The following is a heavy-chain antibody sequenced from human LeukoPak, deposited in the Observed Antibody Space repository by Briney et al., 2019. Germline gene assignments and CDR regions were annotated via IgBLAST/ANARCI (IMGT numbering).Heavy chain of an antibody. V-gene: IGHV4-59*08. CDR3: ARTGGGDSGGYNWFDP. CDR2: INYSGST. CDR1: GFTFSSYW. D-gene: IGHD4-23*01. J-gene: IGHJ5*02. Sequence: PGESLRLSCAASGFTFSSYWMSWVRQAPGKGLEWIGYINYSGSTNYNPSLKSRVTISADTSKNQFSLKLSSVTAADTAVYYCARTGGGDSGGYNWFDPWGQGTLVTVSS.